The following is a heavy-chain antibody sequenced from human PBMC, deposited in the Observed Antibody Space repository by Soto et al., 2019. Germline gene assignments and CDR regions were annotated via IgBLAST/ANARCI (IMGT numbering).Heavy chain of an antibody. J-gene: IGHJ6*02. D-gene: IGHD3-16*02. CDR3: ARDYRGHGMDV. CDR2: INPNRGGA. Sequence: ASVKVPCKTSGYTFTAYHIHWVRQAPGQGLEWMGWINPNRGGANYAQKFEGRVTMTRDTSISTVYMELSRLGSEDTALYSCARDYRGHGMDVWGQGTPVTVSS. V-gene: IGHV1-2*02. CDR1: GYTFTAYH.